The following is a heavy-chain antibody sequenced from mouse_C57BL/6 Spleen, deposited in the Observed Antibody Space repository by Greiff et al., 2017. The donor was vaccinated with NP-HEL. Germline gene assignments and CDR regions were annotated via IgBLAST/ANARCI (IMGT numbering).Heavy chain of an antibody. V-gene: IGHV1-81*01. CDR2: IYPRSGNT. Sequence: QVQLQQSGAELVRPGASVKLSCKASGYTFTSYGISWVKQRTGQGLEWIGEIYPRSGNTYYNEKFKGKATLTADKSSSTAYMELRSLTSEDSAVYFCASLSITTVVETDYWGQGTTLTVSS. CDR1: GYTFTSYG. J-gene: IGHJ2*01. CDR3: ASLSITTVVETDY. D-gene: IGHD1-1*01.